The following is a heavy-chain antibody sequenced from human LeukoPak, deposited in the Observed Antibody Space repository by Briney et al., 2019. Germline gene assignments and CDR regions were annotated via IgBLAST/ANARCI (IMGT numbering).Heavy chain of an antibody. CDR1: GFSFTNYW. V-gene: IGHV3-7*01. J-gene: IGHJ4*02. D-gene: IGHD2-15*01. CDR3: VSQEVVPH. CDR2: VKEDGNTK. Sequence: QPGGSLRLSCAASGFSFTNYWMSWVRQAPGKGLEWVANVKEDGNTKQYVDSVKGRFTISRDNAKNSLYLQMDSLRAEDTAVYYCVSQEVVPHWGQGTLVSVSS.